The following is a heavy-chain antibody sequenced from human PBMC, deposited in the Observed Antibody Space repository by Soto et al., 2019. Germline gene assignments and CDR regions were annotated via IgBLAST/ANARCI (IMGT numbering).Heavy chain of an antibody. V-gene: IGHV5-51*01. CDR3: ARLRYDSSGYYYYGMDV. D-gene: IGHD3-22*01. CDR2: LYTADAHT. Sequence: GESLKISCKGSGYSFTSYWNGCVRQMPGKGLEWMGILYTADAHTRYSPSFQGQVTISADKSISTAYLQWSSLKASDTAMYYCARLRYDSSGYYYYGMDVWGQGTTVTVSS. J-gene: IGHJ6*02. CDR1: GYSFTSYW.